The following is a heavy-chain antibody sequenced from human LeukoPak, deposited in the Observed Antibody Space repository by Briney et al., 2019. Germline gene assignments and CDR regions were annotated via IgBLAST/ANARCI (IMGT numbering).Heavy chain of an antibody. V-gene: IGHV3-30-3*01. CDR2: ISYDGSNK. CDR3: ARETSSARFDY. J-gene: IGHJ4*02. Sequence: PGGSLRLSCTASGLYFSNAWMNWVRQAPGKGLEWVAVISYDGSNKYYADSVKGRFTISRDNSKNTLYLQMNSLRAEDTAVYYCARETSSARFDYWGQGTLVTVSS. CDR1: GLYFSNAW.